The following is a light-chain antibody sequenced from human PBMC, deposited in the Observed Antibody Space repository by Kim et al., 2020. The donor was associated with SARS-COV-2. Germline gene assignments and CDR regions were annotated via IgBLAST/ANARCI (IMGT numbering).Light chain of an antibody. CDR1: SSDVGPYNP. J-gene: IGLJ1*01. Sequence: QSALTQPASVSGSPGQSITISCTGTSSDVGPYNPVAWYQQFPGTAPKLIIYEVIKRPSGVSNRFSGSKSGDTASLTISGLQAEDEADYYCCSYARSTSYVFGGGTKVTVL. V-gene: IGLV2-23*02. CDR2: EVI. CDR3: CSYARSTSYV.